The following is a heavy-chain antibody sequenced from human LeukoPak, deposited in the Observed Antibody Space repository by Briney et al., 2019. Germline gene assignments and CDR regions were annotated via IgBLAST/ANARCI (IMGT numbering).Heavy chain of an antibody. V-gene: IGHV1-2*02. Sequence: ASVKVSCKASGYTFTGHYMHWVRQAPGQGLEWMGWINPNSGGTNYAQKFQGRVTMTRDTSISTAYMELSRLRSDDTAVYYCARDYGDVGGVGSYWYFDLWGRGTLVTVSS. CDR1: GYTFTGHY. D-gene: IGHD4-17*01. J-gene: IGHJ2*01. CDR2: INPNSGGT. CDR3: ARDYGDVGGVGSYWYFDL.